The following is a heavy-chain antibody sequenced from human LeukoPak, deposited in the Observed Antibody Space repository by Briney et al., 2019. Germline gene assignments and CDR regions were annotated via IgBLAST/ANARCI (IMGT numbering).Heavy chain of an antibody. D-gene: IGHD6-19*01. CDR3: ARASPPSETSSIYYFDY. CDR1: GYTFTSYD. CDR2: MSPNSGNT. J-gene: IGHJ4*02. Sequence: ASVKVSCKASGYTFTSYDINWVRQATGQGLEWMGWMSPNSGNTGYAQKFQGRVTITADKSTSTAYMELSSLRSEDTAVYYCARASPPSETSSIYYFDYWGQGTLVTVSS. V-gene: IGHV1-8*01.